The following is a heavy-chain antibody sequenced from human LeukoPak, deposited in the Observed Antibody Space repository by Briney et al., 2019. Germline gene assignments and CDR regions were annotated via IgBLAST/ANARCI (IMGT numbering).Heavy chain of an antibody. CDR3: AKVQRYQLLRGYFDY. CDR1: GFTFSSYG. V-gene: IGHV3-30*18. D-gene: IGHD2-2*01. CDR2: ISYDGSNK. J-gene: IGHJ4*02. Sequence: GGSLRLFCAASGFTFSSYGMHRVREAPGKGLEWVAVISYDGSNKYYADSVKGRFTISRDNSKNTLYLQMNSLRAEDTAVYYYAKVQRYQLLRGYFDYWGQGTLVTVSS.